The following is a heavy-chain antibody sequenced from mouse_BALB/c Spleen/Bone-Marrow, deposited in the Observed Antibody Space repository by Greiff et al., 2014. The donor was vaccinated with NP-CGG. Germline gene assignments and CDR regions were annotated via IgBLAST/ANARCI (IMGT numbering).Heavy chain of an antibody. J-gene: IGHJ1*01. CDR2: INPSTGNT. D-gene: IGHD1-1*02. Sequence: VQLVESGAELAKPGASVKMSCKASGYTFTTYWIHWVKQRPGRGLEWIGYINPSTGNTEYNQKFRDRATLTADKSSSTPYMQLSSLTSEDSAVYYCARGLWDWYFDVWGAGTTVTVSS. CDR3: ARGLWDWYFDV. CDR1: GYTFTTYW. V-gene: IGHV1-7*01.